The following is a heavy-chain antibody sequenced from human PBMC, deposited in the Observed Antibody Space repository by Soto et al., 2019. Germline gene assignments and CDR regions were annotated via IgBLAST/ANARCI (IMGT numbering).Heavy chain of an antibody. D-gene: IGHD2-15*01. CDR3: ARAYCSCGSCYSLGDWFDP. CDR2: IIPIFGTA. Sequence: QVQLVQSGAEVQKPGSSVKVSCKASGGTFSSYAISWVRQAPGQGLEWMGGIIPIFGTANYAQKFQGRVTITADESTSTAYMELSSLRSEDTAVYYCARAYCSCGSCYSLGDWFDPWGQGTLVTVSS. CDR1: GGTFSSYA. J-gene: IGHJ5*02. V-gene: IGHV1-69*01.